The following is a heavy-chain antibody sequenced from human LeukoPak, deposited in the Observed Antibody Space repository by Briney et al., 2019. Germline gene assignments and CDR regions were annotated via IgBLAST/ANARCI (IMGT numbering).Heavy chain of an antibody. J-gene: IGHJ3*02. CDR2: FDPEDGET. V-gene: IGHV1-24*01. CDR3: VGSYSSSAFDI. Sequence: GASVKVSCKVSGYTLTELSMHWVRQAPGKGLEWMGGFDPEDGETIYAQKFQGRVTITADESTSTAYMELSSLRSEDTAVYYCVGSYSSSAFDIWGQGTMVTVSS. CDR1: GYTLTELS. D-gene: IGHD6-6*01.